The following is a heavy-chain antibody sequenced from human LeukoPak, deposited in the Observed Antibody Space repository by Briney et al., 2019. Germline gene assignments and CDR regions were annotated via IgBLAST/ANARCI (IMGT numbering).Heavy chain of an antibody. CDR3: ASGDSGSYYSPYIY. Sequence: GGSLRLSCAASGFTVSSNYMSWVRQAPGKGLEWVSVIYSGGSTYYADSVKGRLTISRDNSKNTLYLQMNSLRAEDTAVYYCASGDSGSYYSPYIYWGQGTLVTVSS. J-gene: IGHJ4*02. CDR1: GFTVSSNY. CDR2: IYSGGST. D-gene: IGHD1-26*01. V-gene: IGHV3-66*01.